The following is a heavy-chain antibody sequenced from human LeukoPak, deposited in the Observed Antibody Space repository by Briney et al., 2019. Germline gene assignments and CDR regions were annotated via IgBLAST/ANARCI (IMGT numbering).Heavy chain of an antibody. V-gene: IGHV3-11*04. D-gene: IGHD4-17*01. J-gene: IGHJ4*02. CDR3: ARARGATVTAFDY. Sequence: GGSLRLSCAASGFTFSDYYMSWIRQAPGKGLEWVSYISSSGSTIYYADSVKGRFTISRDNAKNSLYPQMNSLRAEDTAVYYCARARGATVTAFDYWGQGTLVTVSS. CDR1: GFTFSDYY. CDR2: ISSSGSTI.